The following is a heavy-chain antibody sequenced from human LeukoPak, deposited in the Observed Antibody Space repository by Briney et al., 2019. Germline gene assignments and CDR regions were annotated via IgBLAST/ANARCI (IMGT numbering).Heavy chain of an antibody. D-gene: IGHD3-10*01. CDR2: ISAYNGNT. V-gene: IGHV1-18*01. Sequence: ASVKVSCKASGYTFTSYGISWVRQAPGQGLEWMGWISAYNGNTNYAQKLQGRVTVTTDTSTSTAYMELRSLRPDDTAVYYCARDQGRTIWFGELQVLDYWGQGTMVTVSS. CDR1: GYTFTSYG. J-gene: IGHJ4*02. CDR3: ARDQGRTIWFGELQVLDY.